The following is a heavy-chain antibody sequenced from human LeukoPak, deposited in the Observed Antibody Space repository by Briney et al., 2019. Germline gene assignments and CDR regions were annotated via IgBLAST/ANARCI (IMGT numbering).Heavy chain of an antibody. Sequence: GGSLRLSCAASGFTFSGSAMHWVRQASGKGLEWVGRIRSKANSYATAYAASVKGRFTISRDDSKNTAYLQMNSLKTEDTAVYYCARDRYSGYDLSAPWGQGTLVTVSS. CDR3: ARDRYSGYDLSAP. D-gene: IGHD5-12*01. J-gene: IGHJ5*02. V-gene: IGHV3-73*01. CDR1: GFTFSGSA. CDR2: IRSKANSYAT.